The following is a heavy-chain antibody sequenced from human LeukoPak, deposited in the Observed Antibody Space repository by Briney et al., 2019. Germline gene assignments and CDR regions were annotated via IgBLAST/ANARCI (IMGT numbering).Heavy chain of an antibody. CDR1: GGAISNDD. CDR3: ARDRAKYYASGMSSVFEF. Sequence: ASETLSLTCTVSGGAISNDDWRWTRQPAGKRLDCSGHMYISGITNYNPSLKSRVTMSMDTSKNQFSLKLTSVTAADTAVYYCARDRAKYYASGMSSVFEFWGQGTLVTVSS. V-gene: IGHV4-4*07. CDR2: MYISGIT. D-gene: IGHD3-10*01. J-gene: IGHJ4*02.